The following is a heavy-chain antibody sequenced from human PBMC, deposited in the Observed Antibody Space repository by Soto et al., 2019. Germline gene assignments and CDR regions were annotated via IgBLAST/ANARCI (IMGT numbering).Heavy chain of an antibody. J-gene: IGHJ3*01. Sequence: PSETLSLTCTVYGGSFSGYFWNWLRQSPGKGPEWIGKVNHNGRNNYNPSLKSRVTISMDMSKNQFSLKLTSVTAADTAVYYCARGARTDWHVAFNFWGQGTILTLTS. CDR3: ARGARTDWHVAFNF. CDR2: VNHNGRN. CDR1: GGSFSGYF. V-gene: IGHV4-34*01. D-gene: IGHD3-9*01.